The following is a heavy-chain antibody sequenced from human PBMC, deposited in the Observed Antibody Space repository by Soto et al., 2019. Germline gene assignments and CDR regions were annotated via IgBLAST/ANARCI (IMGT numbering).Heavy chain of an antibody. V-gene: IGHV4-61*01. CDR1: GGSVSSGSYY. J-gene: IGHJ4*02. CDR3: ASVAEMATIFDY. CDR2: IYYSGST. Sequence: SETLSLTCTVSGGSVSSGSYYWSWIRQPPGKGLEWIGYIYYSGSTNYNPSLKSRVTISVDTSKNQFSLKLSSVTAADTAVYYCASVAEMATIFDYWGQGTLVTVSS. D-gene: IGHD5-12*01.